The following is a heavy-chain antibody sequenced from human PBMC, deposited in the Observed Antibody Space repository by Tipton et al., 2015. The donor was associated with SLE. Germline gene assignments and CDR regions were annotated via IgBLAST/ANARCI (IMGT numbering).Heavy chain of an antibody. V-gene: IGHV4-39*01. CDR3: ASRAVASPRYYYYYYYGMDV. J-gene: IGHJ6*02. D-gene: IGHD6-19*01. CDR1: GGSISSRSYY. CDR2: IYYSGST. Sequence: TLSLTCTVSGGSISSRSYYWGWIRQPPGKGLEWIGNIYYSGSTYYNPPLKSRVTISVDTSKNQFSLKLSSVTAADTAVYYCASRAVASPRYYYYYYYGMDVWGQGTTVTVSS.